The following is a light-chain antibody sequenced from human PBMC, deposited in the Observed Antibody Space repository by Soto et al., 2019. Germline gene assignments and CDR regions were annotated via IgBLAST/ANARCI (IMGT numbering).Light chain of an antibody. V-gene: IGKV1-39*01. CDR1: QSISTY. CDR3: QQSYSRPRT. CDR2: TTS. J-gene: IGKJ1*01. Sequence: DIQMTQSPSSLSAYVGDRVTITCRASQSISTYLNWYLQKQGKAPNLLIYTTSILESGVPSRFSGSGSGTDFTLTISSLQPEDFATYFCQQSYSRPRTFGQGTKVEI.